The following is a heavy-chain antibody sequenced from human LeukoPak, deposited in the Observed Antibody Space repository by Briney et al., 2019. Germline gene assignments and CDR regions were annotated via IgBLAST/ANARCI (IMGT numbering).Heavy chain of an antibody. V-gene: IGHV4-39*07. CDR2: IYYSGST. CDR3: ARDYYDSSGYPRKNWFDP. CDR1: GGSISSSSYY. D-gene: IGHD3-22*01. Sequence: SETLSLTCTVSGGSISSSSYYWGWIRQPPGKGLEWIGSIYYSGSTYYSPSLKSRVTISVDTSKNQFSLKLSSVTAADTAVYYCARDYYDSSGYPRKNWFDPWGQGTLVTVSS. J-gene: IGHJ5*02.